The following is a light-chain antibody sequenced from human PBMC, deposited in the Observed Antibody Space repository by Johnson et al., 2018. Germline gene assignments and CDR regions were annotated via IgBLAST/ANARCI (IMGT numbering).Light chain of an antibody. CDR2: ENN. CDR1: SSNIGNNY. Sequence: QSVLTQPPSVSAAPGQKVTISCSGSSSNIGNNYVSWYQQLPGTAPKLLIYENNKRPSGIPDRFSGSKSATSATLGITGLQTGDEADYHCGTWDSSLSAGNVFGTGTKVTVL. J-gene: IGLJ1*01. V-gene: IGLV1-51*02. CDR3: GTWDSSLSAGNV.